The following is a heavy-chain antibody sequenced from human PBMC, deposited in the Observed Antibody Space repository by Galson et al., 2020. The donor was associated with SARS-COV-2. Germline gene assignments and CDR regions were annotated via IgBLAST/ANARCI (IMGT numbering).Heavy chain of an antibody. CDR1: GGSISSSNW. CDR3: ARAVLDSSGYYCLGY. J-gene: IGHJ4*02. V-gene: IGHV4-4*02. CDR2: IYHSGST. Sequence: SETLSLTCAVSGGSISSSNWWSWVRQPPGKGLEWIGEIYHSGSTNYNPSLKSRVTISVDKSKNQFSLKLSSVTAADTAVYYCARAVLDSSGYYCLGYWGQGTLVTVSA. D-gene: IGHD3-22*01.